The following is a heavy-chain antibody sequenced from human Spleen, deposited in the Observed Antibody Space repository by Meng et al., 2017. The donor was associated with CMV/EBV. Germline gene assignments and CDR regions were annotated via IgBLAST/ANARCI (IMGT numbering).Heavy chain of an antibody. D-gene: IGHD3-3*01. V-gene: IGHV4-39*01. CDR3: ATYYDLWGP. J-gene: IGHJ5*02. Sequence: GSLRLSCTVSGGSISSSSYYWGWIRQPPGKGLEWIGSIYYSGSTYYNPSLKSRVTISVDTSKNQFSLKLSSVTAADTAVYYCATYYDLWGPWGQGPLCPFSS. CDR2: IYYSGST. CDR1: GGSISSSSYY.